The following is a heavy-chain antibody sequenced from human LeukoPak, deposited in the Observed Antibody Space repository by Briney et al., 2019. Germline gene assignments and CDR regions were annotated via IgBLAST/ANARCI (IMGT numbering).Heavy chain of an antibody. J-gene: IGHJ3*02. Sequence: ASVKVSCTVSGYTLTELSTHWVRQAPGKGLEWMGGFDPEDGETIYAQKFQGRVTMTEDTSTDTAYMELSSLRSEDTAVYYCATAAGKGAFDIWGQGTMVTVSS. D-gene: IGHD1-1*01. CDR1: GYTLTELS. CDR2: FDPEDGET. CDR3: ATAAGKGAFDI. V-gene: IGHV1-24*01.